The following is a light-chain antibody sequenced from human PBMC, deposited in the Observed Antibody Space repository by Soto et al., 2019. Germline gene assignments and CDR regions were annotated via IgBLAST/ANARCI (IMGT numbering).Light chain of an antibody. J-gene: IGKJ4*01. CDR3: QQYNDWPPLT. Sequence: EIMMTQSPATVSVYPGERATLSCRASQSIRTKVAWYQQKPGQALRLLIYDPSTRATGLSSRFSGSGSGTEFTLTNGSLQAEDAAIYCCQQYNDWPPLTFGCGTRLAI. V-gene: IGKV3-15*01. CDR1: QSIRTK. CDR2: DPS.